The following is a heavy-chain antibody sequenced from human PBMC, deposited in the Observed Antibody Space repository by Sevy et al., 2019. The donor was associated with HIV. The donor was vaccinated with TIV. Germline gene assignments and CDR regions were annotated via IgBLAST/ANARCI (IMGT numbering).Heavy chain of an antibody. CDR1: GFTFSANW. CDR3: ARDAGYCSSTSCYRGDYFDY. V-gene: IGHV3-7*01. Sequence: GGSLRLSCAASGFTFSANWMSWVRQAPGKGLEWVADIKEDGSEKYYVDSVKGRFTISRDNAKKSLYLQMNNLRAEDTAVYYCARDAGYCSSTSCYRGDYFDYWGQGTLVTVSS. J-gene: IGHJ4*02. D-gene: IGHD2-2*02. CDR2: IKEDGSEK.